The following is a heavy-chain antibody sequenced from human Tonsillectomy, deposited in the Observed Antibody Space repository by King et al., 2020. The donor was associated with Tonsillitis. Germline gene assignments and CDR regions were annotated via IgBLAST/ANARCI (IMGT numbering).Heavy chain of an antibody. Sequence: QLVQSGAEVKKPGSSVKVSCKASGGTFSSYGISWVRQAPGQGLEWMGGIIPIFDTANYAQKFQGRVTITADESTSTAYMEVSSLRSEDTAVYYCARRTGDRPYWYFDLWGRGTLVTVSS. CDR3: ARRTGDRPYWYFDL. J-gene: IGHJ2*01. V-gene: IGHV1-69*01. CDR2: IIPIFDTA. D-gene: IGHD7-27*01. CDR1: GGTFSSYG.